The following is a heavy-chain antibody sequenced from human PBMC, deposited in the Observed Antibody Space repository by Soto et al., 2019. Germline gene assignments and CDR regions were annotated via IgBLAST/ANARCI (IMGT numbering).Heavy chain of an antibody. V-gene: IGHV4-39*01. CDR2: IYYSGST. Sequence: QLQLQESGPGLVKPSETLSLTCTVSGGSISSSSYYWGWIRQPPGKGLEWIGSIYYSGSTYYNPSLKSRVTISVDTSKNQFSLKLSSVTTADTAVYYCASDYGFNWFDPWGQGTLVTVSS. CDR3: ASDYGFNWFDP. J-gene: IGHJ5*02. D-gene: IGHD4-17*01. CDR1: GGSISSSSYY.